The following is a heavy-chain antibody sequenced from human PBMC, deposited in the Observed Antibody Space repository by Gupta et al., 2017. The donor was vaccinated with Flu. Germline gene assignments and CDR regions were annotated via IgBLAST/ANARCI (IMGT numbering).Heavy chain of an antibody. J-gene: IGHJ4*02. Sequence: QVQLVESGGGVVQPGRSLRLSCAASGFTFSSYGMHWVRQAPGKGLEWVAVISYDGSNKYYADSVKGRFTISRDNSKNTLYLQMNSLRAEDTAVYYCAKVYGIMLRFSGLDYWGQGTLVTVSS. CDR1: GFTFSSYG. V-gene: IGHV3-30*18. CDR3: AKVYGIMLRFSGLDY. D-gene: IGHD3-3*01. CDR2: ISYDGSNK.